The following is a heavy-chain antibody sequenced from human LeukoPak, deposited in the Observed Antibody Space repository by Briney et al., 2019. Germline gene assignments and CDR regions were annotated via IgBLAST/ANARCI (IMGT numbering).Heavy chain of an antibody. CDR2: INPNSGGT. V-gene: IGHV1-2*06. J-gene: IGHJ5*02. D-gene: IGHD2-15*01. Sequence: GASVKVSCKASGGTFSRHAISWVRQAPGQGLEWMGRINPNSGGTNYAQKFQGRVTMTRDTSISTAYMELSRLRSDDTAVYYCARGDRYGCSGGSCYEWFDPWGQGPLVTVSS. CDR1: GGTFSRHA. CDR3: ARGDRYGCSGGSCYEWFDP.